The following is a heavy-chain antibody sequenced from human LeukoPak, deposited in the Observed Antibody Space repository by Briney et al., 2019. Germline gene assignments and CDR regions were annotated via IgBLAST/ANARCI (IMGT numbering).Heavy chain of an antibody. CDR3: ARDPGGTFDY. CDR2: ISASDST. J-gene: IGHJ4*02. V-gene: IGHV3-23*01. CDR1: GFTFRDYA. D-gene: IGHD1-26*01. Sequence: GGSLRLSCAASGFTFRDYAMSWVRQAPGKGLGWVSTISASDSTQYGDSVKGRFTLSRDNSKNTVYLQMNSLGAEDTAVYFCARDPGGTFDYWGQGTLVTVSP.